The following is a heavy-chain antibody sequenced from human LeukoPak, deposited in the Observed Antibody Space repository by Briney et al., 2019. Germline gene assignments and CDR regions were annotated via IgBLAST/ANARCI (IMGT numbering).Heavy chain of an antibody. D-gene: IGHD4-17*01. CDR2: MYYTGST. Sequence: SETLSLTCTVSGGPVSSSYYYWGWIRQPPGKGLEYIGYMYYTGSTYYSPSLKSRVSISVDTSKNQFSLKLSSVTAADTAVYYCARGTGYYGDCFDYWGQGALVAVSS. J-gene: IGHJ4*02. CDR3: ARGTGYYGDCFDY. CDR1: GGPVSSSYYY. V-gene: IGHV4-39*01.